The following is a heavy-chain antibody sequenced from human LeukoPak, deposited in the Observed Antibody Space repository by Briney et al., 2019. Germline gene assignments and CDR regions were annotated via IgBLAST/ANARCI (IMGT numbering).Heavy chain of an antibody. CDR1: GYTFTTHD. CDR2: MNPGSGDT. CDR3: ARGLGDYNTDWFPVSGY. V-gene: IGHV1-8*01. J-gene: IGHJ4*02. Sequence: ASVNVSCKASGYTFTTHDLTWVRQATGQGLEWMGWMNPGSGDTAYAQKFQGRVTMTRDTSMSTAYMELSSLGSEDTAIYYCARGLGDYNTDWFPVSGYWGQGTPVTVSS. D-gene: IGHD3-9*01.